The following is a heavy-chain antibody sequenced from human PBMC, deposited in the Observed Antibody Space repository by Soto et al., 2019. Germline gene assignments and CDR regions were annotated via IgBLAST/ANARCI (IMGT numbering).Heavy chain of an antibody. CDR1: GGSISSGGYS. CDR3: AAGGGLPRYS. CDR2: IYHSGST. D-gene: IGHD5-12*01. V-gene: IGHV4-30-2*01. Sequence: QLQLQESGSGLVKPSQTLSLTCAVSGGSISSGGYSWSWIRQPPGKGLEWIGYIYHSGSTYYNPSLXRXAXIXXDRAKNQFSLKLSSVTAADTAVYYCAAGGGLPRYSWGQGTLVTVSS. J-gene: IGHJ4*02.